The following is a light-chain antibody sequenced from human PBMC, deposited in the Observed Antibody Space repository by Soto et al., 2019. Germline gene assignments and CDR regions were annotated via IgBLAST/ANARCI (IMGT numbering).Light chain of an antibody. CDR3: QQRSNWPLT. J-gene: IGKJ4*01. CDR2: DAS. Sequence: EVVLTQSPATLSSSPGESVTLSFRTSQSINTYLAWYQQKPGQAPRLLIYDASYRAAGITSRFSGSGSGTDFTLTISSLEPADFAIYHCQQRSNWPLTFGGGTKVEI. V-gene: IGKV3-11*01. CDR1: QSINTY.